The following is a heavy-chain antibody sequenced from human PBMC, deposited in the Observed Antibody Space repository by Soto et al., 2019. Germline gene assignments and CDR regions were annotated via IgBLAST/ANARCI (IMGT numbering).Heavy chain of an antibody. Sequence: PSETLSLTCTVSGGSVSSGSYYWSWIRQPPGKGLEWIGYIYYSGSTNYNPSLKSRVTISVDTSKNQFSLRLSSVTAADTAVYYCARDSRGGWSFGNYYGMDVWGQGTTVTVSS. CDR1: GGSVSSGSYY. D-gene: IGHD6-19*01. V-gene: IGHV4-61*01. J-gene: IGHJ6*02. CDR3: ARDSRGGWSFGNYYGMDV. CDR2: IYYSGST.